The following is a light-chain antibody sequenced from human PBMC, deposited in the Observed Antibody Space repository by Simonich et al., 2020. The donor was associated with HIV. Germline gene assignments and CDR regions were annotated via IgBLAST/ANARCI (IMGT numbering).Light chain of an antibody. J-gene: IGKJ3*01. CDR3: QQCGSSPLFT. CDR2: GAS. CDR1: QSVSSSY. Sequence: EIVLTQSPGTLSLSPGERATLSCRASQSVSSSYLAWYQQKPAQAPRLLIYGASNRATGIPDRFSGSGSGTDFTLTISRLEPEDFAVYYCQQCGSSPLFTFGPGTKVDIK. V-gene: IGKV3-20*01.